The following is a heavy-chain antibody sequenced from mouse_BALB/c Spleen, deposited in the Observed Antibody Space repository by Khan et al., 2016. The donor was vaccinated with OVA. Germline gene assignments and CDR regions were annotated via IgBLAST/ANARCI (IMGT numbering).Heavy chain of an antibody. CDR1: GYSFTSYL. Sequence: EVQLQQSGTVLARPGASVKMSCKASGYSFTSYLIHWVKQRPGQGLEWIGDIYPGNSDTTYNQKFTDKAKLTAGTSANTAYMEISRLTNEDSAVDYGARGGYSSLAYWGQGTLVTVSA. CDR2: IYPGNSDT. V-gene: IGHV1-5*01. D-gene: IGHD1-3*01. CDR3: ARGGYSSLAY. J-gene: IGHJ3*01.